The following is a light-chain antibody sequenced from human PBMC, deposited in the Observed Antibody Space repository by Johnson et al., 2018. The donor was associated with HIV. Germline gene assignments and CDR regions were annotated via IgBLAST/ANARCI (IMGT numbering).Light chain of an antibody. CDR2: GND. J-gene: IGLJ1*01. CDR3: QSYDNALSGSKV. CDR1: SSNIGAGYD. V-gene: IGLV1-40*01. Sequence: QSVLTQPPSVSGAPWQRVTISCTGSSSNIGAGYDVHWYQQFPGTAPKLLIYGNDNRPSGVPERFSGSKSGTSASLAITGLQAEDEADYYCQSYDNALSGSKVFGTGTEVTVL.